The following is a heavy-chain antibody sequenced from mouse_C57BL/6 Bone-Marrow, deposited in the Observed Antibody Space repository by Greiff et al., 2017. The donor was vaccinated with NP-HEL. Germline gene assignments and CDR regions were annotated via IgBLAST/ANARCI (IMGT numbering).Heavy chain of an antibody. V-gene: IGHV7-3*01. CDR1: GFTFTDYY. CDR2: IRNKANGYTT. J-gene: IGHJ4*01. Sequence: EVQLQQSGGGLVQPGGSLSLSCAASGFTFTDYYMSWVRQPPGKALEWLGFIRNKANGYTTEYSASVKGRFTISRDNSQSILYLQMNALRAEDSATYYCARFLMGYAMDYWGQGTSVTVSS. CDR3: ARFLMGYAMDY.